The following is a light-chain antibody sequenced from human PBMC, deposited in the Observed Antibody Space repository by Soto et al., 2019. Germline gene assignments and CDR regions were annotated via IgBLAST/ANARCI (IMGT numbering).Light chain of an antibody. CDR1: QSLLHSNGNNY. Sequence: EIVMTQSPLALSVTPGESASISCRSSQSLLHSNGNNYFDWYLQKPGQSPQLLIYLGSNRASGVPDRFSGSGSGTDFTLKISGVEAEDVGVYYCMQALQTPLTFGQGTRLESK. V-gene: IGKV2-28*01. J-gene: IGKJ5*01. CDR3: MQALQTPLT. CDR2: LGS.